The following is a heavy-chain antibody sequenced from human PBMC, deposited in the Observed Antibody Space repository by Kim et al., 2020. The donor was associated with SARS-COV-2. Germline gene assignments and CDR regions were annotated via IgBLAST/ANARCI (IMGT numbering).Heavy chain of an antibody. CDR2: IYYSGST. V-gene: IGHV4-39*01. J-gene: IGHJ4*02. CDR1: GGSISSSSYY. CDR3: ARQTSSWYDY. Sequence: SQTLSLTCTVSGGSISSSSYYWGWIRQPPGKGLEWIGSIYYSGSTYYNPSLKSRVTISVDTSKNQFSLKLSSVTAADTAVYYCARQTSSWYDYWGQGTLVTVSS. D-gene: IGHD6-13*01.